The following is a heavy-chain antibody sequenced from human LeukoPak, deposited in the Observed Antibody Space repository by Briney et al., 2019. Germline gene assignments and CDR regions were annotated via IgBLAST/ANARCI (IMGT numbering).Heavy chain of an antibody. CDR3: ARGGYCSNTACYGGGWFDP. V-gene: IGHV3-33*08. J-gene: IGHJ5*02. CDR1: GFTFSSYA. D-gene: IGHD2-2*01. Sequence: GGSLRLSCAASGFTFSSYAMSWVRQAPGKGLEWVAVIWYDGSIKYYADSVRGRFTISRDNSKNMLHLQMNSLRAEDTAVYYCARGGYCSNTACYGGGWFDPWGQGTQVTVSS. CDR2: IWYDGSIK.